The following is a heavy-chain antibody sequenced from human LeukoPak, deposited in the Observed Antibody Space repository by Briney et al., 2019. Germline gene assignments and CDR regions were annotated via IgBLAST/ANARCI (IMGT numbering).Heavy chain of an antibody. CDR2: INPKSGGT. V-gene: IGHV1-2*02. CDR3: ATTLHITARTTLVYAMRFDY. Sequence: ASVKVSCMASRCTFTGYYMHGVRPAAGQGREWMGGINPKSGGTNYAQKFQGRVTITTDESTSTAYMALSSLRSEDTAVYYCATTLHITARTTLVYAMRFDYWGQGTLVTVSS. CDR1: RCTFTGYY. D-gene: IGHD2-8*01. J-gene: IGHJ4*02.